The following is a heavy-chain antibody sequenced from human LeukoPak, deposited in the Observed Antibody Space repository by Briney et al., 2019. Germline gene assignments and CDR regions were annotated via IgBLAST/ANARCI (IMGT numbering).Heavy chain of an antibody. CDR2: INHSGST. V-gene: IGHV4-34*01. CDR1: GGSFSGYY. J-gene: IGHJ4*02. D-gene: IGHD3-3*01. Sequence: SETLSLTCAVYGGSFSGYYWSWIRQPPGKGLEWIGEINHSGSTNYNPSLKSRVTISVDTSKNQFSLKLSSVTAADTAVYYCARGSLRDFWSGYYYYFDYWGQGTLVTVSS. CDR3: ARGSLRDFWSGYYYYFDY.